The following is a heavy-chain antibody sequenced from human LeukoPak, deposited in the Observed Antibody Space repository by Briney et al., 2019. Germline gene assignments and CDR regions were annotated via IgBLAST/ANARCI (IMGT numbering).Heavy chain of an antibody. J-gene: IGHJ3*02. CDR3: ARAFVPPSGSDAFDI. V-gene: IGHV1-69*04. CDR1: GGTFSSYA. Sequence: ASVKVSCKASGGTFSSYAIIWVRQAPGQGLEWMGRIIPILGIANYAQKFQGRVTITADKSTSTAYMELSSLRSEDTAVYYCARAFVPPSGSDAFDIWGQGTMVTVSS. CDR2: IIPILGIA. D-gene: IGHD2-21*01.